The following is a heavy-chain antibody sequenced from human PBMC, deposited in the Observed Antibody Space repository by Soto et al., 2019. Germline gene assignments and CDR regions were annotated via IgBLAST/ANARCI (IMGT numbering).Heavy chain of an antibody. CDR3: SRGLWQWLFDY. CDR2: IDPSGGAT. V-gene: IGHV1-46*03. Sequence: QVQLVQSGAEVKKPGASVMVSCRASGYTFTSHYKHWVRQAPGQGLEWMGMIDPSGGATTYAQKFQGRVTITRDTSTTTVYMELISLRPEDTAVYSCSRGLWQWLFDYWGQGTLVTVSS. D-gene: IGHD6-19*01. CDR1: GYTFTSHY. J-gene: IGHJ4*02.